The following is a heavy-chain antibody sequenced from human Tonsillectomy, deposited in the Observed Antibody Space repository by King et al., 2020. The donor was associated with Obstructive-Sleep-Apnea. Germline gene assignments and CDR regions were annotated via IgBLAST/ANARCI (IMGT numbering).Heavy chain of an antibody. Sequence: VQLQESGPGLVKPSETLSLTCTVSGGSMSSYYWSWIRQPPGKGLEWIGYIYYSRSTNYNPSLTSRVTISVDTSKTQFSLKLSSVTAADTAVYYCARGVNWEYYFDYWGQGTLVTVSS. V-gene: IGHV4-59*01. D-gene: IGHD1-1*01. CDR1: GGSMSSYY. CDR3: ARGVNWEYYFDY. J-gene: IGHJ4*02. CDR2: IYYSRST.